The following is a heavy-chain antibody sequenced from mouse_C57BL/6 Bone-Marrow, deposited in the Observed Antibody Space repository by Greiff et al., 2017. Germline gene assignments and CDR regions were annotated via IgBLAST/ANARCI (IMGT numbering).Heavy chain of an antibody. D-gene: IGHD2-2*01. J-gene: IGHJ4*01. CDR3: ARRRWLPPYAMCY. CDR2: IYPGDGDT. Sequence: QVQLQQSGPELVKPGASVKISCKASGYAFSSSWMNWVKQRPGKGLEWIGRIYPGDGDTNYNGKFKGKATLTADKSSSTAYMQLSSLTSEDSAVYFCARRRWLPPYAMCYWGQGASVTVAS. CDR1: GYAFSSSW. V-gene: IGHV1-82*01.